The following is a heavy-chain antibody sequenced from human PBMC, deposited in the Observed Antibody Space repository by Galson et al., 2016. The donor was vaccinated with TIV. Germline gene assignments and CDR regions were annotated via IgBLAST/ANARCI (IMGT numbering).Heavy chain of an antibody. CDR2: ISGTGEIT. J-gene: IGHJ4*02. V-gene: IGHV3-23*01. CDR3: AKYLWTYVWATFDN. CDR1: GFTFNNYA. Sequence: SLRLSCAASGFTFNNYAMTWVRQAPGKGLEWVSTISGTGEITVYADSVRGDFIISRDNSKNTLYLQMNNLRAEDTAVYYCAKYLWTYVWATFDNWGQGTPVTVSS. D-gene: IGHD3/OR15-3a*01.